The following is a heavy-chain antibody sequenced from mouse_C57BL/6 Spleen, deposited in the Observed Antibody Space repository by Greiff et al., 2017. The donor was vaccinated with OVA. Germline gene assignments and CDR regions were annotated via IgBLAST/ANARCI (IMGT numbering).Heavy chain of an antibody. Sequence: QVQLQQSGPELVKPGASVKISCKASGYAFSSSWMNWVKQRPGKGLEWIGRIYPGDGDTNYNGKFKGKATLTADKSSSTAYMQLSSLTSEDSAVYFCARFDDGYYMCYWGQGTTLTVSS. CDR2: IYPGDGDT. CDR3: ARFDDGYYMCY. V-gene: IGHV1-82*01. CDR1: GYAFSSSW. D-gene: IGHD2-3*01. J-gene: IGHJ2*01.